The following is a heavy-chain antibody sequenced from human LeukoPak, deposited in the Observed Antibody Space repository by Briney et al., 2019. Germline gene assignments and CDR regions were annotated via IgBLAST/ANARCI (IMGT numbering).Heavy chain of an antibody. Sequence: KPSETLSLTCTVSGGSISSYYWSWIRQPAGKGLEWIGRIYTSGSTNYNPSLKSRVTMSVDTSKNQFSLKLSSGTAADTAVYYCARMSCSSTSCYTYDYWGQGTLVTVSS. D-gene: IGHD2-2*02. CDR2: IYTSGST. CDR3: ARMSCSSTSCYTYDY. V-gene: IGHV4-4*07. CDR1: GGSISSYY. J-gene: IGHJ4*02.